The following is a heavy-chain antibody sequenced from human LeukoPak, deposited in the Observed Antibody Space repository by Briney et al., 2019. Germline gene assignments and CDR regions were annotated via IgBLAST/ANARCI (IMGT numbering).Heavy chain of an antibody. CDR1: GFTVSSNY. CDR2: IYSGGST. Sequence: PGGSLRLSCAASGFTVSSNYMSWVRQAPGKGLEWVSVIYSGGSTYYADSVKGRFTISRDNAKNSLYLQMNSLRAEDTAVYYCARDTTTVPYFDYWGQGNLVTVSS. V-gene: IGHV3-53*01. J-gene: IGHJ4*02. CDR3: ARDTTTVPYFDY. D-gene: IGHD4-17*01.